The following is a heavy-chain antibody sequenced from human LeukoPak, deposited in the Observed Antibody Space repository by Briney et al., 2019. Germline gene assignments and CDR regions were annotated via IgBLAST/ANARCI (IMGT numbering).Heavy chain of an antibody. D-gene: IGHD6-6*01. J-gene: IGHJ5*02. V-gene: IGHV1-8*01. CDR2: MNPNGGHT. Sequence: ASVKASWKAYGYTFTSFDISWVRQATGQGLEWMGWMNPNGGHTGYAQKFQGRVTMTRHTSISTAYMELSSLRSEDTAVYYCARTGIAARPSDDWFAPWGQPTLVTVSS. CDR1: GYTFTSFD. CDR3: ARTGIAARPSDDWFAP.